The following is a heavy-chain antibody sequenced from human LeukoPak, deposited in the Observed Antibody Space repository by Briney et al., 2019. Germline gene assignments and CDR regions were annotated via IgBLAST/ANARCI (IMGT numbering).Heavy chain of an antibody. J-gene: IGHJ4*02. D-gene: IGHD3-3*01. CDR1: GFTFSSYA. CDR2: ISSSSSYI. V-gene: IGHV3-21*01. CDR3: ARDRRDFWSGYSY. Sequence: GGSLRLSCAASGFTFSSYAMSWVRQAPGKGLEWVSSISSSSSYIYYADSVKGRFTISRDNAKNSLYLQMNSLRAEDTAVYYCARDRRDFWSGYSYWGQGTLVTVSS.